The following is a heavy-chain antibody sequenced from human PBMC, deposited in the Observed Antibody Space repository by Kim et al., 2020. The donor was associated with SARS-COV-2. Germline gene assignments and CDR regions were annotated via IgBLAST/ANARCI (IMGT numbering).Heavy chain of an antibody. CDR3: ARDGRRDYYYDSPEGAFDI. Sequence: GGSLRLSCAASGFTFSDYYMSWIRQAPGKGLEWVSYISSSSSYTNYADSVKGRFTISRDNAKNSLYLQMNSLRAEDTAVYYCARDGRRDYYYDSPEGAFDIWGQGTMVTVSS. CDR1: GFTFSDYY. V-gene: IGHV3-11*06. D-gene: IGHD3-22*01. J-gene: IGHJ3*02. CDR2: ISSSSSYT.